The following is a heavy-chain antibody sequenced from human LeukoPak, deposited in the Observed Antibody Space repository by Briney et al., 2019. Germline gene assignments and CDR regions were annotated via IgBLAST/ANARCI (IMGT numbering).Heavy chain of an antibody. J-gene: IGHJ5*02. V-gene: IGHV1-18*01. Sequence: GASVKVSCKASGYTFTSYGVSWVRQAPGQGLEWMGWISAYNGNTNYAQKFQGRVTITADESTSTAYMELSSLRSEDTAVYYCARVFGCSSASCYNWFDPWGQGTLVTVSS. CDR2: ISAYNGNT. D-gene: IGHD2-2*01. CDR3: ARVFGCSSASCYNWFDP. CDR1: GYTFTSYG.